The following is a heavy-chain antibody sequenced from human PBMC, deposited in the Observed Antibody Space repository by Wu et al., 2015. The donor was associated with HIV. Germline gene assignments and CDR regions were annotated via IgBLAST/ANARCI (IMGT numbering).Heavy chain of an antibody. D-gene: IGHD3-10*01. V-gene: IGHV1-69*13. J-gene: IGHJ6*02. CDR2: IIPIFGTA. CDR1: GGTFSSYA. CDR3: ARVQLVGSGSYPRIYYYGMDV. Sequence: QVQLVQSGAEVKKPGSSVKVSCKASGGTFSSYAISWVRQAPGQGLEWMGRIIPIFGTANYAQKFQGRVTITADESTSTAYMELSSLRSEDTAVYYCARVQLVGSGSYPRIYYYGMDVVGPRGPRSPSP.